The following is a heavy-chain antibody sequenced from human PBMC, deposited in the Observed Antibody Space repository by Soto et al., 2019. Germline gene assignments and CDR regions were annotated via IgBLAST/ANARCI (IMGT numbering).Heavy chain of an antibody. CDR3: ARGAAAAGRLIYYYGMDL. Sequence: ASVKVSCKASGYTFTSYYMHWVRQAPGQGLEWMGIINPSGGSTSYAQKFQGRVTMTRDTSTSTVYMELSSLRSEDTAVYYCARGAAAAGRLIYYYGMDLCRHGTMVTVSS. CDR1: GYTFTSYY. D-gene: IGHD6-13*01. J-gene: IGHJ6*02. CDR2: INPSGGST. V-gene: IGHV1-46*01.